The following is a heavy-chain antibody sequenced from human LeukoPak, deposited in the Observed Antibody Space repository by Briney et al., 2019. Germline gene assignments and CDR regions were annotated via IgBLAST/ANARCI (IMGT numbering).Heavy chain of an antibody. V-gene: IGHV3-30*02. CDR2: IRYDGSNK. CDR3: AKDQLTYYFDSSGYYPLAY. D-gene: IGHD3-22*01. Sequence: GGSLRLSCAASGFTFISYGMHWVRQAPGKGLEWVAFIRYDGSNKYYADSVKGRFTISRDNSKNTLYLQMNSLRAEDTAVYYCAKDQLTYYFDSSGYYPLAYRGQGTLVTVSS. CDR1: GFTFISYG. J-gene: IGHJ4*02.